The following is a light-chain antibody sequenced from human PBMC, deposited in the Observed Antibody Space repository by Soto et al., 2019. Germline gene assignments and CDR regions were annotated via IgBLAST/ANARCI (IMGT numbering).Light chain of an antibody. CDR1: HSISTN. J-gene: IGKJ4*02. CDR2: GAS. Sequence: EIMMTQSPATLSVSPGEGATLSCRASHSISTNLAWYQHKRGQAPRLLVYGASNRATGVPARFSGSGSGAEFTLSISSLQSEDFAVYYCQHCSAWPTFGGGTKVEIK. CDR3: QHCSAWPT. V-gene: IGKV3-15*01.